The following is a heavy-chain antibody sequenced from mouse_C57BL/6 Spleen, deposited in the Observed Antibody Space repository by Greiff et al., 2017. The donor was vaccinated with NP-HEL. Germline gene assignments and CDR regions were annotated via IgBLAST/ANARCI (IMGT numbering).Heavy chain of an antibody. CDR1: GYSITSGYY. D-gene: IGHD2-3*01. J-gene: IGHJ2*01. Sequence: ESGPGLVKPSQSLSLTCSVTGYSITSGYYWNWIRQFPGNKLEWMGYISYDGSNNYNPSLKNRISITRDTSKNQFFLKLNSVTTEDTATYYCARDLLYDGYYFDYWGQGTTLTVSS. CDR2: ISYDGSN. CDR3: ARDLLYDGYYFDY. V-gene: IGHV3-6*01.